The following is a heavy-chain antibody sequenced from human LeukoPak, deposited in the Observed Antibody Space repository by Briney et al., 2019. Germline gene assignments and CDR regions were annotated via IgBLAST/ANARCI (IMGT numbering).Heavy chain of an antibody. Sequence: ASVKVSCKASGYTFSIYGFSWVRQAPGQGLEWMGWISVYNGNTSYAQKFQGRVTMTRDMSTSTVYMELSSLRSEDTAVYYCARTWIHEAYNWFDPWGQGTLVTVSS. CDR3: ARTWIHEAYNWFDP. J-gene: IGHJ5*02. CDR1: GYTFSIYG. D-gene: IGHD5-18*01. V-gene: IGHV1-18*01. CDR2: ISVYNGNT.